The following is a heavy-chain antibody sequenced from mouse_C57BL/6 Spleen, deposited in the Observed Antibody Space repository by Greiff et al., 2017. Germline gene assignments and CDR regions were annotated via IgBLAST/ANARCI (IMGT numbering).Heavy chain of an antibody. CDR3: ARVRGNHYAMDD. CDR1: GFSLSTSGMG. J-gene: IGHJ4*01. Sequence: QVTLKESGPGILQSSQTLSLTCSFSGFSLSTSGMGVSWIRQPSGKGLEWLAHTYWDDDKRYNPSLKSRLTISKDTSRNQVFLKITSVDTADTATYYCARVRGNHYAMDDWGQGTSVTVSS. CDR2: TYWDDDK. D-gene: IGHD2-1*01. V-gene: IGHV8-12*01.